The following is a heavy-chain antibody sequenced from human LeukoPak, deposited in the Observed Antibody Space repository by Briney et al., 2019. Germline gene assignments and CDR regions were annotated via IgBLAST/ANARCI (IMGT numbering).Heavy chain of an antibody. V-gene: IGHV4-59*01. J-gene: IGHJ4*02. CDR3: AKEQWYFDS. D-gene: IGHD6-19*01. Sequence: SETLSLTCTVFSGSITSYYWSWIRQSPGKGLEWIGHMHYSGTTNHNPSLKGRVTMSIDTSKNQFSLKLSSVTAADTAVYYCAKEQWYFDSWGQGTLVTVSS. CDR2: MHYSGTT. CDR1: SGSITSYY.